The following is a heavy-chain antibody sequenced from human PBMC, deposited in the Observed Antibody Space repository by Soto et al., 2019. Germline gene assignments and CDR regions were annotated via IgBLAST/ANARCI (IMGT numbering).Heavy chain of an antibody. Sequence: SETLSLTCSVSGGSIGSGDFYWVWVRQPPGEGLEWIGSTYYGRNTYYSSSLRSRVTLSVDTSQNQFSLRLSSVTAADTAIYYCARHGHWAPLDNWGQGTLVTVSS. CDR2: TYYGRNT. CDR1: GGSIGSGDFY. CDR3: ARHGHWAPLDN. D-gene: IGHD3-16*01. J-gene: IGHJ4*02. V-gene: IGHV4-39*01.